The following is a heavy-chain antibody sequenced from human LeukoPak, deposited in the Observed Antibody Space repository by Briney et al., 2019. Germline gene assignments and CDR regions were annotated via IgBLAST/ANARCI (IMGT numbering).Heavy chain of an antibody. D-gene: IGHD2-21*01. J-gene: IGHJ4*02. CDR1: GYTFASYG. V-gene: IGHV1-18*01. Sequence: EASVKVSCKASGYTFASYGISWVRQAPGQGLEWMGWISAYNGNTNYAQKLQGRVTMTTDTSTSTAYMELRSLRSDDTAVYYCARAAITLWAFDYWGQGTLVTVSS. CDR2: ISAYNGNT. CDR3: ARAAITLWAFDY.